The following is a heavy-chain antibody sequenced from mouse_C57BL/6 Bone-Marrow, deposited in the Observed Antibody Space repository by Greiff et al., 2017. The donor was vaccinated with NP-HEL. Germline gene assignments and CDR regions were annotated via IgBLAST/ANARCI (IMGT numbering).Heavy chain of an antibody. CDR1: GFTFSNYW. CDR3: TEGSSGYGNFFAY. D-gene: IGHD3-2*02. J-gene: IGHJ3*01. CDR2: IRLKSDNYAT. Sequence: EVQLQESGGGLVQPGGSMKLSCVASGFTFSNYWMNWVRQSPEKGLEWVAQIRLKSDNYATHYAESVKGRFTISRDDSKSSVYLQMNNLRAEDTGIYYCTEGSSGYGNFFAYWGQGTLVTVSA. V-gene: IGHV6-3*01.